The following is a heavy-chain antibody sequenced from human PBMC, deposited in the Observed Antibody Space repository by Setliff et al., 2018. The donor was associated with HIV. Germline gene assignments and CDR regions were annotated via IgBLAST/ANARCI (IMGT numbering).Heavy chain of an antibody. CDR3: ARHRYYDILFDP. D-gene: IGHD3-9*01. V-gene: IGHV4-59*08. J-gene: IGHJ5*02. CDR2: IYYSGST. CDR1: GGSISNYY. Sequence: SETLSLTCTVSGGSISNYYWSWIRQPPGKGLEWIGYIYYSGSTNYNPSLKSRVTILADSSRNQFSLRLSSVTAADTAVYYCARHRYYDILFDPWGQGTLVTVSS.